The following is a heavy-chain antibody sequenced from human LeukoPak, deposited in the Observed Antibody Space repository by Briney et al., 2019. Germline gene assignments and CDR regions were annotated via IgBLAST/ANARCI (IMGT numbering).Heavy chain of an antibody. V-gene: IGHV3-15*01. CDR3: VTRVKSTGDY. J-gene: IGHJ4*02. D-gene: IGHD1-1*01. CDR1: GFTFSNVW. Sequence: PGGSLRLSCEASGFTFSNVWMNWVRQAPGKGLEWIGRIKTKTDGGTTEYAAPVKGRFTISRDDSKNTVYLQMNSLKTEDTALYYCVTRVKSTGDYWGQVTLVTVSS. CDR2: IKTKTDGGTT.